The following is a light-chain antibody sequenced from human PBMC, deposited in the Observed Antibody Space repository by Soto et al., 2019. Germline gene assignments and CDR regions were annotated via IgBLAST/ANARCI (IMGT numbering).Light chain of an antibody. V-gene: IGKV3-20*01. CDR3: QRDDNSSWT. Sequence: EFVLTQSPGTLSLSPGERATLSCRASQTVRNNYLAWYQQKPGQAPRLLIYDASSRATGIPDRFSGGGSGTDFTLTISRLEPEDFAVYYCQRDDNSSWTFGPGTKVDIK. CDR2: DAS. CDR1: QTVRNNY. J-gene: IGKJ1*01.